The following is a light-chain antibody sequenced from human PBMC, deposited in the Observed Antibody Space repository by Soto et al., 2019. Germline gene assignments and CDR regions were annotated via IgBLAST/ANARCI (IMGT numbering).Light chain of an antibody. J-gene: IGKJ4*01. CDR3: QQYVTSPQLT. CDR2: GAS. Sequence: EIVLTQSPGTLSLSPGERATLSCRASQSFRNNFLAWYQQKPGQAPRLLIYGASTRATGIPDRFCGSGSGTDFTLTISRLEPEDFAVYYCQQYVTSPQLTFGGGTKVEIK. CDR1: QSFRNNF. V-gene: IGKV3-20*01.